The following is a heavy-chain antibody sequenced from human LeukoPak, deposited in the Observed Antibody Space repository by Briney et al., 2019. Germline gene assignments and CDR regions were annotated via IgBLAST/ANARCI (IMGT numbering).Heavy chain of an antibody. CDR3: ARVAYIYGYSQGFAY. Sequence: GGSLRLSCAGSGVTVSSNYMSWVRQAPGKGLEWVSVIYSGGSTYYPESVKGVFTICRDNSKNTLYLQLNSLRAEDTAVYYCARVAYIYGYSQGFAYWGQGNLVTVSS. CDR1: GVTVSSNY. D-gene: IGHD5-18*01. V-gene: IGHV3-66*01. J-gene: IGHJ4*02. CDR2: IYSGGST.